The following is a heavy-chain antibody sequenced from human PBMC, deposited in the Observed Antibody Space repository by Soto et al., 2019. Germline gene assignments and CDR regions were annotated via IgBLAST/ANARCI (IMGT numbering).Heavy chain of an antibody. J-gene: IGHJ6*02. Sequence: EVQLVESGGGLVQPGRSLRLSCTASGFPFDDYGMHWIRQAPGKGLEWVSGISWNSDSRYYADSVKGRFTISRDNAKNSLYLQMNSLKTEDTAVYYCTTYCTNGVCYNYYYYGMDVWGQGTTVTVSS. D-gene: IGHD2-8*01. V-gene: IGHV3-9*01. CDR2: ISWNSDSR. CDR1: GFPFDDYG. CDR3: TTYCTNGVCYNYYYYGMDV.